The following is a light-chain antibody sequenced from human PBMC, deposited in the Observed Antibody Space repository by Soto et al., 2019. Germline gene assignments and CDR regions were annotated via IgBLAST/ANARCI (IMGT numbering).Light chain of an antibody. J-gene: IGLJ1*01. V-gene: IGLV1-44*01. Sequence: QSALTQPPSASGTPGQRVTISCSGSSSNIGSNTVNWYQQLPGTAPKLLIYSNNQRPSGVPDRFSGSKSGTSASLAISGLQSEDEADYYCAAWDDSLHVHYAFGTGTKVTVL. CDR3: AAWDDSLHVHYA. CDR2: SNN. CDR1: SSNIGSNT.